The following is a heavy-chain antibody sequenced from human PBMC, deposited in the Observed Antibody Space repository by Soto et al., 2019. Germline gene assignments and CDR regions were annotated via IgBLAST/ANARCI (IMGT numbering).Heavy chain of an antibody. V-gene: IGHV1-18*01. CDR2: IRTHISNA. J-gene: IGHJ6*03. CDR3: VREGRVLVPGAEGSYVDV. CDR1: GYNFFRYE. Sequence: QIHLEQSGAVLQKPGASVRVSCKASGYNFFRYEISWVRQAPGQGLEWLGVIRTHISNAKYSQKFQGRVTLSADRSTTTVYMEMRRLTSNDTAVYYCVREGRVLVPGAEGSYVDVWGKGTTVTVSS. D-gene: IGHD2-8*02.